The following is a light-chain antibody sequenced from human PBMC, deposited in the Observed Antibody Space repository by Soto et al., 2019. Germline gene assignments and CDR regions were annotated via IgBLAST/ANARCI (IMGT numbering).Light chain of an antibody. V-gene: IGLV2-11*01. CDR3: CAYAGSYYV. Sequence: QSALTQPRSVSGSPGQSVTISCTGTSSDVGDYNYVSWYQQHPGKAPKLMIYDVSKRPSGVPDRFSGSKSGNTASLTISGLQVEDEADYYCCAYAGSYYVFGTGTKLTVL. CDR1: SSDVGDYNY. CDR2: DVS. J-gene: IGLJ1*01.